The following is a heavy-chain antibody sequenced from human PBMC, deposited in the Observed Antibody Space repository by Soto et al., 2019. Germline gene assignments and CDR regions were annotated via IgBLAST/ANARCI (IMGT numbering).Heavy chain of an antibody. CDR3: ARERGQIDY. Sequence: QVQLVESGGGVVQPGRSLRLSCAASGFTFSSYGMQWVRRAPGKGLEWVAVIWHDGSNQYYADSVKGRFTISRDKSNNILYLQLNSLRAEDTAVYYCARERGQIDYWGQGIQVTVSS. V-gene: IGHV3-33*01. J-gene: IGHJ4*02. CDR2: IWHDGSNQ. CDR1: GFTFSSYG.